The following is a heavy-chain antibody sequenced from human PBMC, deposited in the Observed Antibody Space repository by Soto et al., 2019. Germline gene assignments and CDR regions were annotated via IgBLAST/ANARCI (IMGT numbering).Heavy chain of an antibody. CDR1: GFPFSTYA. D-gene: IGHD2-2*01. CDR2: VWYDGTDK. J-gene: IGHJ4*02. V-gene: IGHV3-33*01. Sequence: PGGSLRLSYAASGFPFSTYAMHWVRQAPGKGLEWVAVVWYDGTDKNYADSEKGRFTISRDNSKSTLYLQMDHLRVEDTGVYHCARTDCSSSDCPRDLVGAVTMDYWGQGTPVTVLL. CDR3: ARTDCSSSDCPRDLVGAVTMDY.